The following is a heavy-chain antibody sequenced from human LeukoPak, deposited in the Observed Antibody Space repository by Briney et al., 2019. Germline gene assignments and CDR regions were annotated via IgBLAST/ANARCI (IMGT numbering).Heavy chain of an antibody. CDR3: AKAGTYYYDSSGYYYGY. V-gene: IGHV3-23*01. CDR2: ISGSGGST. J-gene: IGHJ4*02. Sequence: GGSLRLTCAASGFTFSSYAMSWVRQAPGKGLEWVSAISGSGGSTYYADSVKGRFTISRDNSKNTLYLQMNSLRAEDTAVYYCAKAGTYYYDSSGYYYGYWGQGTLVTVSS. D-gene: IGHD3-22*01. CDR1: GFTFSSYA.